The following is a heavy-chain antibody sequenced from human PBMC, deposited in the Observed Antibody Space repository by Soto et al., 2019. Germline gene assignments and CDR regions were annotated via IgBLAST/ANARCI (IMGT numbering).Heavy chain of an antibody. V-gene: IGHV4-59*01. Sequence: SETLSLTCTVSGASISSYYWSWIRQSPGKGLEWIGYISYSGGTNYNPSLRGRVTISLDTSKNQFSLKLNSLTAEDTAMYYCARGERLGLDYWGQGTLITVPQ. CDR2: ISYSGGT. CDR3: ARGERLGLDY. J-gene: IGHJ4*02. D-gene: IGHD6-19*01. CDR1: GASISSYY.